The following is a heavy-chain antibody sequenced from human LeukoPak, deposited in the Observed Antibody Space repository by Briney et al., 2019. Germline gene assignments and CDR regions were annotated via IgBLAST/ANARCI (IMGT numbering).Heavy chain of an antibody. CDR3: EREGPYYSDSSGSGGSYFDY. Sequence: SETLSLTCAVYGGSFSGYYWSWIRQPPGKGLEWIGEINHSGSTNYNPSLKSRVTISVDTSQNQFSLKLSSVTAAATAVYYCEREGPYYSDSSGSGGSYFDYWGQGTLVTVSS. J-gene: IGHJ4*02. D-gene: IGHD3-22*01. CDR1: GGSFSGYY. V-gene: IGHV4-34*01. CDR2: INHSGST.